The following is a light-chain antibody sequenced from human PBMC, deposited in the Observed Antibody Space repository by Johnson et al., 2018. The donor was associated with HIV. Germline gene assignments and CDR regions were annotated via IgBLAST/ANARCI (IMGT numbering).Light chain of an antibody. V-gene: IGLV1-51*01. CDR1: SSNVGSSF. CDR2: DNN. CDR3: GTWDSSLTSYV. Sequence: QAVLTQPPSVSAAPGQTVTISCSGSSSNVGSSFVSWYRQVPGTALKLLIYDNNKRPSGIPGGFSGSKSGPSATLGITGLQTGEEADYYCGTWDSSLTSYVFGAGTKVTVL. J-gene: IGLJ1*01.